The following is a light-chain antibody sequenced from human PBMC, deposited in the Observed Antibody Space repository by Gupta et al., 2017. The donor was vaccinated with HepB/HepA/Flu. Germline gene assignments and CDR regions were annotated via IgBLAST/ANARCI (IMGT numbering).Light chain of an antibody. V-gene: IGLV1-51*02. Sequence: QSVLTQPPSVSAAAGQKVTISCSGSSSNIGNNYVSWYQQLPGTAPKLRSYENNKRPSEIPERFSASNAGTSATLGITGLQTGEEADYYCEAWDNSRRGGVCGSGTKVTVL. J-gene: IGLJ1*01. CDR3: EAWDNSRRGGV. CDR2: ENN. CDR1: SSNIGNNY.